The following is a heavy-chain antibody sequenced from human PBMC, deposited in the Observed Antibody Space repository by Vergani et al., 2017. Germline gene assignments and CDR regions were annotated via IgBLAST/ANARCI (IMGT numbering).Heavy chain of an antibody. CDR1: GFTFSSYS. J-gene: IGHJ6*03. CDR3: ARDALPIVPAAIFGDMGYYSYYIDV. D-gene: IGHD2-2*02. V-gene: IGHV3-21*01. Sequence: EVQLVESGGGLVKPGGSLRLSCAASGFTFSSYSMNWVRQAPGKGLEWVASISSSSSYIYYADSVKGRFTISRDNAKNSLYLQMNSLRAEDTAVYYCARDALPIVPAAIFGDMGYYSYYIDVWGKGTTVTVSS. CDR2: ISSSSSYI.